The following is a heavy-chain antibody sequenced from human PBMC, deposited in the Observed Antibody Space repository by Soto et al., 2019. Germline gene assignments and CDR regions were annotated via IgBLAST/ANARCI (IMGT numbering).Heavy chain of an antibody. J-gene: IGHJ4*02. Sequence: SETLSVTCTVSGGSISSGGYYWSWIRQHPGKGLEWIGYIYYSGSTYYNPSLKSRVTISVDTSKNQFSLELSSVTAADTAVFYCARDGGAAGIDYWGQGTLVTVSS. V-gene: IGHV4-31*03. CDR2: IYYSGST. D-gene: IGHD6-13*01. CDR1: GGSISSGGYY. CDR3: ARDGGAAGIDY.